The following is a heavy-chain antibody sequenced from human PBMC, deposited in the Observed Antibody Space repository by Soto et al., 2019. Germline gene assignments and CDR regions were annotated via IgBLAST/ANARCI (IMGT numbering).Heavy chain of an antibody. D-gene: IGHD3-22*01. CDR1: GFSFSGYN. J-gene: IGHJ3*01. CDR2: ISGDSNYI. CDR3: ARVVYFDRSAYGL. Sequence: GESLKISCAASGFSFSGYNMNWVRQAPGKGLEWVSSISGDSNYIYYADSVQGRFTISRDNAKNSVYLQMNSLRAEDTAVYYCARVVYFDRSAYGLWGQGTMVSV. V-gene: IGHV3-21*01.